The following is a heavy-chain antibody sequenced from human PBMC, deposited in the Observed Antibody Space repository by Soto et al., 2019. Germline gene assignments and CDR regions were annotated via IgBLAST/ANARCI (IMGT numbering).Heavy chain of an antibody. J-gene: IGHJ3*02. CDR1: GYTFTSYA. V-gene: IGHV1-3*01. CDR3: AKGIGWKDPFDI. D-gene: IGHD1-1*01. CDR2: INAGNGNP. Sequence: QVQLVQSGAEVKKPGASVKVSCKASGYTFTSYAMHWVRQAPGQRLEWMGWINAGNGNPKYSQKFQGRVTITRDTSASTAYRGLSSRKLEDRVVYYLAKGIGWKDPFDIWGKGQWSPSLQ.